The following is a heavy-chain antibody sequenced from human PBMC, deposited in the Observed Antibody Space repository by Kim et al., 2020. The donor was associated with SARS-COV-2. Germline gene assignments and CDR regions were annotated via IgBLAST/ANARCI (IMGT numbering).Heavy chain of an antibody. CDR3: VKVRPVTD. J-gene: IGHJ4*02. D-gene: IGHD4-17*01. CDR2: ISTDGGST. Sequence: GGSLRLSCSASGFTFSGSYMHWVRQAPGKGLEYVSTISTDGGSTYYADSVKGRFTISRDNSKNTLYLQMSSLRAEDTALYYCVKVRPVTDWGQGTLVTVSS. CDR1: GFTFSGSY. V-gene: IGHV3-64D*06.